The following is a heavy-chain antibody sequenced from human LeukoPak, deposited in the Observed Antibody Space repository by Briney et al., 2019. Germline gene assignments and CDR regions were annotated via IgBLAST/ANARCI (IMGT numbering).Heavy chain of an antibody. V-gene: IGHV3-7*01. CDR2: IKEDGSEK. Sequence: PGGSLRLSCAASGFSFSSYWMSWVRQTPGKGLEWVANIKEDGSEKYYVDSVKGRFTISRDNAKNSLYLQMNGLRAEDTAVYFCARIRPGNYFDYWGQGALVTVSS. CDR1: GFSFSSYW. J-gene: IGHJ4*02. CDR3: ARIRPGNYFDY. D-gene: IGHD6-6*01.